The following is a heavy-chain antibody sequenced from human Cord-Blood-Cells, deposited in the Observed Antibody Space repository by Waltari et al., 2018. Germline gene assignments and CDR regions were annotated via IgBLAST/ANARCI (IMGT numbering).Heavy chain of an antibody. J-gene: IGHJ3*02. V-gene: IGHV1-69*09. D-gene: IGHD6-13*01. Sequence: QVQLVQSGAEVKKPGSSVKVSCKASGGTFSSYAISWVRQAPGQGLEWMGRYIPIRGIANYAQKFQGRVTITADKSTSTAYMELSSLRSEDTAVYYCARGYSSSWYAFDIWGQGTMVTVSS. CDR2: YIPIRGIA. CDR1: GGTFSSYA. CDR3: ARGYSSSWYAFDI.